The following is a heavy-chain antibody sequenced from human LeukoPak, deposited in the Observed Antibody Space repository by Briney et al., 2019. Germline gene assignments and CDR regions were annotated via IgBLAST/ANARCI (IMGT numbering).Heavy chain of an antibody. D-gene: IGHD3-16*01. CDR1: GFPFRGYW. Sequence: GGSLRLSCVASGFPFRGYWMAWVRQAPGGGLEWVAHIRQDGNEEHYVDPVKGRFTISRDNARNSVYLQMDNLRAEDTAIYYCARDDYLGYWGQGTLVTVSS. CDR3: ARDDYLGY. J-gene: IGHJ4*02. CDR2: IRQDGNEE. V-gene: IGHV3-7*05.